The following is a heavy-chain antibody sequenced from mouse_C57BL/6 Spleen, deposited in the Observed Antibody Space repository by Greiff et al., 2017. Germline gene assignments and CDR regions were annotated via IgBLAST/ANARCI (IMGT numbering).Heavy chain of an antibody. CDR3: ARPDYYGSRNWYFDV. D-gene: IGHD1-1*01. CDR1: GFSLSTFGMG. Sequence: QVTLKVSGPGILQPSQTLSLTCSFSGFSLSTFGMGVGWIRPPSGKGLEWLAPIWWDDDKYYNPALKSRLTISKDTSKNQVFLKIANVDTADTATYYCARPDYYGSRNWYFDVWGTGTTVTVSS. V-gene: IGHV8-8*01. J-gene: IGHJ1*03. CDR2: IWWDDDK.